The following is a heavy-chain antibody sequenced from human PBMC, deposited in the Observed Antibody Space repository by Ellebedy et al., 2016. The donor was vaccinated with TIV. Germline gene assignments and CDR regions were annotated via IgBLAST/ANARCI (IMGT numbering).Heavy chain of an antibody. J-gene: IGHJ4*02. CDR2: INNDGSST. Sequence: GESLKISCAASGFAVSSNYMTWVRQAPGEGLVWVARINNDGSSTNYADSVKGRFTISRDNAESILYLQMNSLRVEDTAMYYCAGDLDVWGQGILVTVSS. V-gene: IGHV3-74*01. D-gene: IGHD3-3*01. CDR1: GFAVSSNY. CDR3: AGDLDV.